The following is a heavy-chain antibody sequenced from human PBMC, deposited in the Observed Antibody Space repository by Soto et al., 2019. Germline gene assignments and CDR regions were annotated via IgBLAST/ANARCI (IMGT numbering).Heavy chain of an antibody. CDR3: ARGYYYDSSGYYSNAYYFDY. J-gene: IGHJ4*02. CDR1: VVTFSSYA. D-gene: IGHD3-22*01. V-gene: IGHV1-69*01. Sequence: QAQLVQSGAEVQKPGSSVKVSCNASVVTFSSYAISWVRQAPGQGLEWMGGIIPIFGTTNYAQKFQGRVTTTADESTSTAYMELSSLRSEDTAVYYCARGYYYDSSGYYSNAYYFDYWGQGTLVTVSS. CDR2: IIPIFGTT.